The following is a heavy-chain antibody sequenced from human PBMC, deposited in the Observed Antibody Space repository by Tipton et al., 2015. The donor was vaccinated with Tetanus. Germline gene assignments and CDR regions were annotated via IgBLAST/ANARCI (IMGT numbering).Heavy chain of an antibody. Sequence: SLRLSCAASGFTFSSYNMNWVRQAPGKGLEWVSHISGTGTTVDYADSVKGRFTISRDNAKNSLYLQMNGLRDEDTAIYYCARDFRPIFGVAQPFDPWGQGTLVTVSS. CDR1: GFTFSSYN. CDR2: ISGTGTTV. D-gene: IGHD3-3*01. CDR3: ARDFRPIFGVAQPFDP. J-gene: IGHJ5*02. V-gene: IGHV3-48*02.